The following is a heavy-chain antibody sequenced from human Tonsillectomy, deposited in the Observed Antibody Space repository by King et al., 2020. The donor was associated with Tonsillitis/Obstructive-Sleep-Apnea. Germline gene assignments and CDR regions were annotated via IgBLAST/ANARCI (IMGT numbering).Heavy chain of an antibody. CDR1: GGTFSSNT. CDR3: ARDEQWLIY. CDR2: ITPILGTT. J-gene: IGHJ4*02. V-gene: IGHV1-69*16. Sequence: VQLVQSGAEVKMPGSSVKVSCKASGGTFSSNTFIWVRQAPGQGLEYMGGITPILGTTHYAQKFQGRVTITADESTSTAYMELSSLRSEDTAVYCCARDEQWLIYWGQGTLVTVSS. D-gene: IGHD6-19*01.